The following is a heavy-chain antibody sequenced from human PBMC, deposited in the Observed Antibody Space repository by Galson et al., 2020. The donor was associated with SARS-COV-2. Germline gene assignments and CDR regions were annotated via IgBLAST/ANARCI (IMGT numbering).Heavy chain of an antibody. V-gene: IGHV3-74*01. CDR1: GFTFSNYW. D-gene: IGHD6-13*01. CDR2: LSHDGSVT. J-gene: IGHJ4*02. Sequence: GESLKISCAASGFTFSNYWMHWVRQAPGKGLEWVSRLSHDGSVTTYADSVKGRFTISRDNTKNTLYLEMNSLRVEDTAVYYCGRNVPGAAAAYWGQGALVTVSS. CDR3: GRNVPGAAAAY.